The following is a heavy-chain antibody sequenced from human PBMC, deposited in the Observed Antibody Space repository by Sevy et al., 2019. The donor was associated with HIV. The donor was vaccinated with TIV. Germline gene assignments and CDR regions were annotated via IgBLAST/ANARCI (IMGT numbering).Heavy chain of an antibody. CDR3: AGEKAWGSVYS. CDR2: IYYNGHI. V-gene: IGHV4-59*08. Sequence: SETLSLTCTVSGGPITSLYWNWIRQPPGKGLEWIANIYYNGHINYNPSLKSRVTLSLDTSKNQFSLRLSSVTAADTAMYYCAGEKAWGSVYSWGQGTLVTVSS. CDR1: GGPITSLY. J-gene: IGHJ4*02. D-gene: IGHD3-16*01.